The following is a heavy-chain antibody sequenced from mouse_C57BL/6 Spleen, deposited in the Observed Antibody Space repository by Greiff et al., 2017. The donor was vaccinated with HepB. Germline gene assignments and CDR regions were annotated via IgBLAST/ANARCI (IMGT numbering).Heavy chain of an antibody. J-gene: IGHJ2*01. CDR3: ARQNDYGAHYFDY. Sequence: EVKLMESGGGLVKPGGSLKLSCAASGFTFSSYTMSWVRQTPEKRLEWVATISGGGGNTYYPDSVKGRFTISRDNAKNTLYLQLSSLRSEDTALYYCARQNDYGAHYFDYWGQGTTLTVSS. V-gene: IGHV5-9*01. CDR2: ISGGGGNT. D-gene: IGHD2-4*01. CDR1: GFTFSSYT.